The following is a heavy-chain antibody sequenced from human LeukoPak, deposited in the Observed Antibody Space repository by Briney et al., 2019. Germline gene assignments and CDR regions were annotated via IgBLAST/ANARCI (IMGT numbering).Heavy chain of an antibody. CDR3: ARDSHPVLLWFGELGFPNY. J-gene: IGHJ4*02. V-gene: IGHV3-30*04. CDR1: GFTFSSYA. Sequence: GGSLRLSCAASGFTFSSYAMHWVRQAPGKGLEWVAVISYDGSNEYYADSVKGRFTISRDNSKNTLYLQMNSLRAEDTAVYYCARDSHPVLLWFGELGFPNYWGQGTLVTVSS. CDR2: ISYDGSNE. D-gene: IGHD3-10*01.